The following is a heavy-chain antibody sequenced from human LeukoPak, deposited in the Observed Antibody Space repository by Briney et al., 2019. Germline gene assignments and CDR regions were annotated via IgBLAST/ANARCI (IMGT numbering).Heavy chain of an antibody. CDR2: ISGSGGST. J-gene: IGHJ4*02. D-gene: IGHD5-12*01. CDR1: GFTFSTSI. CDR3: AKGGGYGGFDY. Sequence: GGSLRLSCAASGFTFSTSIMHWVRQAPGKGLEWVSAISGSGGSTYYADSVKGRFTISRDNSKNTLYLQMNSLRAEDTAVYYCAKGGGYGGFDYWGQGTLVTVSS. V-gene: IGHV3-23*01.